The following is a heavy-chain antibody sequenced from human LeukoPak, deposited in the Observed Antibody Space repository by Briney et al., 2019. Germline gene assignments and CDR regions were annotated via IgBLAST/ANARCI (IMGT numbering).Heavy chain of an antibody. CDR3: ASSGPEWEFYFDY. Sequence: ASVKVSCKASGYTFAGYYMHWVRQAPGQGLEWMGWINPNSGGTNYAQKFQGRVTMTRDTSISTAYMELSRLRSDDTAVYYCASSGPEWEFYFDYWGQGTLVTVSS. J-gene: IGHJ4*02. CDR1: GYTFAGYY. D-gene: IGHD1-26*01. V-gene: IGHV1-2*02. CDR2: INPNSGGT.